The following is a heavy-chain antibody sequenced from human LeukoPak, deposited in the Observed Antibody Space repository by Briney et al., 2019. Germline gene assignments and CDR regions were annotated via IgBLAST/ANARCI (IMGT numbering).Heavy chain of an antibody. Sequence: GGSLRLSCAASGFTFNDYYMSWIRQAPGKGLEWVSYISDSGSTIYYADSVKGRFTISRDNAKTSLYLQMNSLRAEDTAVYYCARGLSGVTGYTYGRGIDYWGQGTLVTVSS. CDR2: ISDSGSTI. J-gene: IGHJ4*02. D-gene: IGHD5-18*01. CDR1: GFTFNDYY. V-gene: IGHV3-11*04. CDR3: ARGLSGVTGYTYGRGIDY.